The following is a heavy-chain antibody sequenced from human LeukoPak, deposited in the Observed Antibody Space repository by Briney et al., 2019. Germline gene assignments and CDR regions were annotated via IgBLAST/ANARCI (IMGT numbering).Heavy chain of an antibody. CDR1: GYSFTSYW. V-gene: IGHV5-51*01. J-gene: IGHJ3*02. Sequence: GESLKISCKGSGYSFTSYWIGWVRQMPGKGLESMGIIYPDDSDTRYSPSFQGQVTISADKSTSTAYLQWSSLKASDTAVYYCARPVEMATFNTFHIWGQGTLVTVSS. CDR3: ARPVEMATFNTFHI. D-gene: IGHD5-24*01. CDR2: IYPDDSDT.